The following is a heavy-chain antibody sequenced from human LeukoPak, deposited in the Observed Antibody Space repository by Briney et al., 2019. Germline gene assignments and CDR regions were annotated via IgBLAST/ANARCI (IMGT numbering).Heavy chain of an antibody. CDR3: AEGSGSYSI. Sequence: PGGSLRLSCAASGFTVSSNYMSWVRQAPGKGLEWVSAISGSGGSTYYADSVKGRFTISRDNSKNTLYLQMNSLRAEDTAVYYCAEGSGSYSIWGQGTLVTVSS. V-gene: IGHV3-23*01. D-gene: IGHD3-10*01. CDR2: ISGSGGST. J-gene: IGHJ4*02. CDR1: GFTVSSNY.